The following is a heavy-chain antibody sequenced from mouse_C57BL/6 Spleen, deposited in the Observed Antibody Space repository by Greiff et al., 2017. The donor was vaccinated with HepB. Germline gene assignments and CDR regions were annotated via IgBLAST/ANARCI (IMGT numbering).Heavy chain of an antibody. V-gene: IGHV1-4*01. CDR1: GYTFTSYT. CDR2: INPSSGYT. D-gene: IGHD2-4*01. J-gene: IGHJ2*01. Sequence: VKLMESGAELARPGASVKMSCKASGYTFTSYTMHWVKQRPGQGLEWIGYINPSSGYTKYNQKFQDKATLTADTSSSTAYMQLSSLTSEDSAVYYCARGGDYDYDYFDYWGQGTTLTVSS. CDR3: ARGGDYDYDYFDY.